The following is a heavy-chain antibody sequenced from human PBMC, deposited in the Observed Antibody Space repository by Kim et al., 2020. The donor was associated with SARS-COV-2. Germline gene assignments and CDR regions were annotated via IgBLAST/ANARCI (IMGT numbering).Heavy chain of an antibody. D-gene: IGHD5-18*01. V-gene: IGHV3-53*01. Sequence: GGSLRLSCVASGFTVSGNSMTWVRQAPGKGLEWVSVLYSDGGTQYTDSLKGRVTISRDNTKNTLYLQMNSLRAEDTGVYYCATYSYGYVVYWGQGTQVTVSS. CDR3: ATYSYGYVVY. J-gene: IGHJ4*02. CDR2: LYSDGGT. CDR1: GFTVSGNS.